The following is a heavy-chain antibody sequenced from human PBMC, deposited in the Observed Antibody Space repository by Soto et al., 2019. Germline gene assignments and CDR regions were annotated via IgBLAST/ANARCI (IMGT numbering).Heavy chain of an antibody. J-gene: IGHJ4*02. CDR3: AIGARVGYGGEAY. D-gene: IGHD4-17*01. CDR1: GLSFSSLW. CDR2: MKQDGGEK. V-gene: IGHV3-7*01. Sequence: EEQLVESGGGLVQPGGSLRLSCAVSGLSFSSLWMSWVRQAPGKGLEWLANMKQDGGEKYYVDSVRGRFTISRDNAKNSLFLQMNSLRAEDTAVYYCAIGARVGYGGEAYWGQGTLVTVSS.